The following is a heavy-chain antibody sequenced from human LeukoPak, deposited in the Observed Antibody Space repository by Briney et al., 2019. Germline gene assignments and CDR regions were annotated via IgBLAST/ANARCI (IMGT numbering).Heavy chain of an antibody. CDR2: INHSGST. V-gene: IGHV4-34*01. Sequence: SETLSLTCAVYGGSFSGYYWSWIRQPPGKGLEWIGEINHSGSTNYNPSLKSRVTISVDTSKNQFSLKLSSVTAADTAVYYCARGSLRYGGLKGVDYWGQGTLVTVSS. J-gene: IGHJ4*02. CDR1: GGSFSGYY. CDR3: ARGSLRYGGLKGVDY. D-gene: IGHD1-26*01.